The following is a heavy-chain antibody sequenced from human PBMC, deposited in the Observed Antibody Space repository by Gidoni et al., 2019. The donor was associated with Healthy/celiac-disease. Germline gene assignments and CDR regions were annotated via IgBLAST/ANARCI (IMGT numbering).Heavy chain of an antibody. CDR2: IIPIFGTA. D-gene: IGHD2-21*02. J-gene: IGHJ4*02. V-gene: IGHV1-69*01. CDR1: GGTFSSYA. Sequence: QVQLVQSGAEVKKPGSSVKVSCKASGGTFSSYAISWVRQAPGQGLEWMGGIIPIFGTANYAQKFQGRVTITADESTSTAYMELSSLRSEDTAVYYCARVRQIGYCGGDCYFFDYWGQGTLVTVSS. CDR3: ARVRQIGYCGGDCYFFDY.